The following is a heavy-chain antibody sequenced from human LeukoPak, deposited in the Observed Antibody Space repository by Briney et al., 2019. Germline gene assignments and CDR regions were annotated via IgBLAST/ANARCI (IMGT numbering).Heavy chain of an antibody. V-gene: IGHV3-23*01. J-gene: IGHJ3*02. Sequence: GGSLRLSSAASGITFRSFAMNWLRQAPGKGLEWVSAISGGGGGTYYADSVKGWFTISRDNSKNTLYLQMHSLRAEDTAVYYCAKEFTGWAFDIWGQGTMVTVSS. CDR2: ISGGGGGT. CDR3: AKEFTGWAFDI. CDR1: GITFRSFA.